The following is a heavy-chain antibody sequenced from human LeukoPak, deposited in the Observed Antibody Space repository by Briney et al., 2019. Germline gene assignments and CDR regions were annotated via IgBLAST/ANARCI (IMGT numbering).Heavy chain of an antibody. Sequence: SETLSLTCSVSGGSFSGYYWSWIRQPPGKGLEWIGYVYYSGSTNYNPSLKSRVTISVDSSKNQFSLKLSSVTAADTAIYYCARQVTTLTTGRTFDIWGQGTMVTVSS. V-gene: IGHV4-59*01. D-gene: IGHD4-17*01. CDR2: VYYSGST. CDR1: GGSFSGYY. CDR3: ARQVTTLTTGRTFDI. J-gene: IGHJ3*02.